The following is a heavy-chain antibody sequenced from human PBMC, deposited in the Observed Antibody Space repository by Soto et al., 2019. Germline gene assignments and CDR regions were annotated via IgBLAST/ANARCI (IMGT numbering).Heavy chain of an antibody. CDR1: GGSVTTYY. CDR2: TSHSGST. V-gene: IGHV4-59*02. D-gene: IGHD3-10*01. Sequence: QVQLQGSGPGLVKPSETLSLTCTVFGGSVTTYYWTWIRQPPGKGLEWIGFTSHSGSTNYNPSLKSRVTMSVATSKNQFSLKLNSVTAADTAVYYCVTGSGSSTSDAFDIWDRGTMVTVSS. J-gene: IGHJ3*02. CDR3: VTGSGSSTSDAFDI.